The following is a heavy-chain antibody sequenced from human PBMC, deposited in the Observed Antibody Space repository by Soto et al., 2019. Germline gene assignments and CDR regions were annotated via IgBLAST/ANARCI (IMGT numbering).Heavy chain of an antibody. J-gene: IGHJ5*02. D-gene: IGHD4-17*01. CDR2: INAGNGNT. CDR1: GYTFTSYA. V-gene: IGHV1-3*01. Sequence: ASVKVSCKASGYTFTSYAMHWVRQAPGQRLEWMGWINAGNGNTKYSQKFQGRVTITRDTSASTAYMELSSLRSEDTAVYYCARDWGTTTVSLNWFDPWGQGTLVTVSS. CDR3: ARDWGTTTVSLNWFDP.